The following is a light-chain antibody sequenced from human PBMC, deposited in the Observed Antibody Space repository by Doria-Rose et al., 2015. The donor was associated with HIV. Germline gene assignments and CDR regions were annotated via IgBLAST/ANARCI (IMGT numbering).Light chain of an antibody. CDR1: QTVSTY. V-gene: IGKV1-39*01. CDR3: QQTYSSPPWT. J-gene: IGKJ1*01. Sequence: SIGDRVTITCRASQTVSTYLNRFQQEPGKAPKLLIYAASRLQSGVPSRFSGSGSGTDFTLTISGLQPGDFATYYCQQTYSSPPWTFGQGTKVEMK. CDR2: AAS.